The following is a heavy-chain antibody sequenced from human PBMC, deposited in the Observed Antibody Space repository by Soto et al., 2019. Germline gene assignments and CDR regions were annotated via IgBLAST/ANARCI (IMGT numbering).Heavy chain of an antibody. D-gene: IGHD6-13*01. CDR3: ARHDSSSDAFDI. CDR1: GYTFTGYY. CDR2: INPNSGGT. Sequence: ASVKVSCKASGYTFTGYYMHWVRQAPGQGLEWMGWINPNSGGTNYAQKFQGRVTMTRDTSISTAYMELSSLRSEDTAVYYCARHDSSSDAFDIWGQGTMVTVSS. V-gene: IGHV1-2*02. J-gene: IGHJ3*02.